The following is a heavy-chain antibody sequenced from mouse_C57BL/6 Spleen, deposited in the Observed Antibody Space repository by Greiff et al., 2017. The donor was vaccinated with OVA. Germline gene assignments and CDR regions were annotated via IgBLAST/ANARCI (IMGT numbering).Heavy chain of an antibody. Sequence: EVKLMESGGGLVKPGGSLKLSCAASGFTFSDYGMHWVRQAPEKGLEWVAYISSGSSTIYYADTVKGRFTISRDNAKNTLFLTMTSLRSEDTAMYYSARKQAYDFDYWGQGTTLTVSS. J-gene: IGHJ2*01. D-gene: IGHD3-2*02. V-gene: IGHV5-17*01. CDR1: GFTFSDYG. CDR3: ARKQAYDFDY. CDR2: ISSGSSTI.